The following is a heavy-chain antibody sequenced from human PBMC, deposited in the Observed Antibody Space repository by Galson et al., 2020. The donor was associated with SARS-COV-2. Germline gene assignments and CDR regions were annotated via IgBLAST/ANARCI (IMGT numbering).Heavy chain of an antibody. CDR2: ISAYNENT. Sequence: ASVKVSCKASGYSFGSYGFSWVRQAPGQGLEWVGWISAYNENTKYAQKFQGRVTMTTYTSTTTAYMELRSLRSDDTAVYYCVRDTGDYGNYEPLHYYHGMDVWGQGTTVTVSS. CDR3: VRDTGDYGNYEPLHYYHGMDV. CDR1: GYSFGSYG. D-gene: IGHD4-17*01. V-gene: IGHV1-18*04. J-gene: IGHJ6*02.